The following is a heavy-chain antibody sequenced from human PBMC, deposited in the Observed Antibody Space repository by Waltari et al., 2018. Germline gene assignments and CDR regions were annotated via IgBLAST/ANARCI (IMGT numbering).Heavy chain of an antibody. J-gene: IGHJ4*02. D-gene: IGHD5-18*01. V-gene: IGHV4-34*01. Sequence: QVQLQQWGAGLVKPSETLSLTCAVYGASLRNYFWSWIRQAPGKGLEWIGEINHGGTTNYNPSRKSRVTISVDTAKSQFSLRLRSVTAADTAVYYCARGYSNGYGPGDSWGQGTLVTVSS. CDR1: GASLRNYF. CDR2: INHGGTT. CDR3: ARGYSNGYGPGDS.